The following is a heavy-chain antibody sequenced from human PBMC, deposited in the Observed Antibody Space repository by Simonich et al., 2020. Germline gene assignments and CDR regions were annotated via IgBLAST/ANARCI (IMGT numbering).Heavy chain of an antibody. V-gene: IGHV1-2*02. CDR2: INPNSGGT. CDR1: GYTFTGYY. CDR3: ARVRFEAFDI. Sequence: QVQLVQSGAAVKKPGAAVKVSCKASGYTFTGYYMHWVRQAPGQGLEWMRWINPNSGGTNYAQKCQGRVTMTRDTSISTAYMELSRLRSDDTAVYYCARVRFEAFDIWGQGTMVTVSS. J-gene: IGHJ3*02.